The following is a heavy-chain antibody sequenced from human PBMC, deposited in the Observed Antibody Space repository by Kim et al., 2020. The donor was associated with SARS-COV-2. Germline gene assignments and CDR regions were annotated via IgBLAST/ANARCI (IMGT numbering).Heavy chain of an antibody. Sequence: GGSLRLSCAASTFAFSIYEMNWLRQAPGKGLEWLSYISNTGDTVYYAESIEGRFTISRDNANNSLFLQMDSLRVEDTAVYYCALIMPRENSFNIWGHGTVVTVSS. V-gene: IGHV3-48*03. D-gene: IGHD2-2*01. CDR2: ISNTGDTV. CDR1: TFAFSIYE. J-gene: IGHJ3*02. CDR3: ALIMPRENSFNI.